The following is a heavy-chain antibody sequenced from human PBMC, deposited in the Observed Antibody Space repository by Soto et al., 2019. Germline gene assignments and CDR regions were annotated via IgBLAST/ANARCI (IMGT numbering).Heavy chain of an antibody. CDR1: GGSISSYY. CDR2: IYYSGST. Sequence: SETLSLTCTVSGGSISSYYWSWIRQPPGKGLEWIGYIYYSGSTNYNPSLKSRVTISVDTSKNQFSLKLSSVTAADTAVYYCARRRAARAPPYYYYYMDVWGKGTTVTVSS. J-gene: IGHJ6*03. D-gene: IGHD6-6*01. V-gene: IGHV4-59*01. CDR3: ARRRAARAPPYYYYYMDV.